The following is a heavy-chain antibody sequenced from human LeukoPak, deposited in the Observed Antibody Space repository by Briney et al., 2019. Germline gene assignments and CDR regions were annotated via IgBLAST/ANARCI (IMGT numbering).Heavy chain of an antibody. CDR2: IYYSGST. CDR3: ARVDISAGLSIFDY. J-gene: IGHJ4*02. Sequence: SETLSLTCTVSGGSISSYYWSWIRQPPGKGLEWIGYIYYSGSTNYNLSLKSRVTISVDTSKNQFSLKLFSVAAADTAVYYCARVDISAGLSIFDYWGQGTLVTVSS. D-gene: IGHD3-3*01. V-gene: IGHV4-59*01. CDR1: GGSISSYY.